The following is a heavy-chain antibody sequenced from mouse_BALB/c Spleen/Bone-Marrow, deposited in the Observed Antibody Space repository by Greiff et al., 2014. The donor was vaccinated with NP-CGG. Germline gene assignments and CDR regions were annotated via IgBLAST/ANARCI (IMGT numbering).Heavy chain of an antibody. CDR3: ARHDYDWFAY. D-gene: IGHD2-4*01. J-gene: IGHJ3*01. V-gene: IGHV5-9-2*01. Sequence: EVKVVESGGGLVKPGGSLKLSCAASGFNFSSYGMSWVRQTPEKRLEWVASISGGGSYTYFPDSVKGRITISRDNAKNNLYLQMSRLRSKDAALYYCARHDYDWFAYWGQGTLVTVSA. CDR2: ISGGGSYT. CDR1: GFNFSSYG.